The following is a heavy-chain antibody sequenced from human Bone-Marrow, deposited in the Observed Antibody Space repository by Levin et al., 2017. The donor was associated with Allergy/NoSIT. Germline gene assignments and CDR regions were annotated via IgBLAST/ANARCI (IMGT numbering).Heavy chain of an antibody. CDR3: ARGLGMILNSYFDY. Sequence: PGESLKISCKASGYTFTSYHIHWVRQAPGQGLEWMGVVNPSAGSATYTQNFQGRVTMTRDTYTSSVYMELSGLRSEDTAVYFCARGLGMILNSYFDYWGQGSLVTVSS. D-gene: IGHD3-16*01. CDR1: GYTFTSYH. CDR2: VNPSAGSA. V-gene: IGHV1-46*01. J-gene: IGHJ4*02.